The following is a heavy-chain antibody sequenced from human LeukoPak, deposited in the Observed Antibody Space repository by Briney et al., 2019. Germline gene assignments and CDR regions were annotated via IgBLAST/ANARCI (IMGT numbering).Heavy chain of an antibody. J-gene: IGHJ4*02. CDR2: INPNSGGT. CDR1: GYTFTGYY. D-gene: IGHD1-1*01. Sequence: ASVEVSCKASGYTFTGYYMHWVRQAPGQGLEWMGWINPNSGGTNYAQKFQGRVTMTRDTSISTAYMELSRLRSDDTAVYYCARDLSWNDSGDYWGQGTLVTVSS. CDR3: ARDLSWNDSGDY. V-gene: IGHV1-2*02.